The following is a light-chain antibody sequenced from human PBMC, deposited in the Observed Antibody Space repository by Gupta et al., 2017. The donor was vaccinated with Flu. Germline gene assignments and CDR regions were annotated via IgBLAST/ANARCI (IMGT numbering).Light chain of an antibody. V-gene: IGLV2-11*01. J-gene: IGLJ2*01. CDR2: DVY. Sequence: GTCSYVGAYYYVSCYQQQPRKAPIIIFYDVYKRPAGVPDRFTGSKSGNTASLTISGLQPEDEADYHRCSFGAASFFGGGTKLTVL. CDR1: CSYVGAYYY. CDR3: CSFGAASF.